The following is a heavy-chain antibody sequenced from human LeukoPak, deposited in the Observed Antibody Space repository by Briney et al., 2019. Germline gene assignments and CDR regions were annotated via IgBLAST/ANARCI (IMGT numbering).Heavy chain of an antibody. CDR3: ATDRFMVRGVISYFDN. CDR2: FDPEDGET. Sequence: ASVKVSCKVSGYTLTELSMHWVRQAPGKGLEWMGGFDPEDGETIYAQKFQGRVTMTEDTSTDTAYMGLSSLRSEDTAVYYCATDRFMVRGVISYFDNWGQGTLVTVSS. CDR1: GYTLTELS. J-gene: IGHJ4*02. D-gene: IGHD3-10*01. V-gene: IGHV1-24*01.